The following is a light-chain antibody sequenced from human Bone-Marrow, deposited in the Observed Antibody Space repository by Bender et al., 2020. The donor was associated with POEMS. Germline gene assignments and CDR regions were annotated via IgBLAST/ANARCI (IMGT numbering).Light chain of an antibody. Sequence: QSVLTQPPSVSGTPGQRVTISCSGSGSNIGGYPVNWYQQLPGTAPRLRIYTNNERPSGVPDRFSGSKSGTSASLAITGLQSDDEAIYFCVAWDASLNGWVFGGGTKLTVL. CDR3: VAWDASLNGWV. J-gene: IGLJ3*02. V-gene: IGLV1-44*01. CDR2: TNN. CDR1: GSNIGGYP.